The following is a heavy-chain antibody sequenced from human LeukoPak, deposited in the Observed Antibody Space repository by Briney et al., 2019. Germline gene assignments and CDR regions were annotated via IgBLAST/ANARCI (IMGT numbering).Heavy chain of an antibody. D-gene: IGHD5-18*01. CDR3: ARDSGYSYGFDY. V-gene: IGHV1-69*05. Sequence: SVKVSCKASGGTFSSYAISWVRQAPGQGLEWMGGIIPIFGTANYAQRFQGRVTITTDESTSTAYMELSSLRSEDTGVYYCARDSGYSYGFDYWGQGTLVTVSS. CDR1: GGTFSSYA. J-gene: IGHJ4*02. CDR2: IIPIFGTA.